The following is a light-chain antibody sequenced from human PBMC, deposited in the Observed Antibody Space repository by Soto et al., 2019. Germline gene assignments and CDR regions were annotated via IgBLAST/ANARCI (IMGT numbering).Light chain of an antibody. CDR3: QQYATSPLT. Sequence: EIVLTHFPGTLSLSPGERATLSCRASQSVSNNYLAWYQQKPGQAPRLVIFGASNRATGIPDRFSASGSATEFTLTISRLDPEEVAVYYCQQYATSPLTVGQGTKVEI. V-gene: IGKV3-20*01. CDR1: QSVSNNY. J-gene: IGKJ1*01. CDR2: GAS.